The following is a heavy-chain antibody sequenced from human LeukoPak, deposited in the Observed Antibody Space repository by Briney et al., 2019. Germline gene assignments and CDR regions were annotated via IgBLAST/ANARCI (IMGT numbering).Heavy chain of an antibody. D-gene: IGHD3-22*01. J-gene: IGHJ5*02. V-gene: IGHV4-4*02. Sequence: KSSETLSLTCAVSGGSISSSNWWSWVRQPPGKGLEWIGEIYHSGSTNYNPSLKSRVTISVGKSKNQFSLKLSSVTAADTAVYYCARGPTYYYDSSGYSVSWGQGTLVTVSS. CDR2: IYHSGST. CDR1: GGSISSSNW. CDR3: ARGPTYYYDSSGYSVS.